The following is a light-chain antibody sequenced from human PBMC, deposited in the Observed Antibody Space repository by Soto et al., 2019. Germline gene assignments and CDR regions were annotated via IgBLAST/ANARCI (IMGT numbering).Light chain of an antibody. J-gene: IGLJ1*01. CDR3: GTWDSSLSVHV. Sequence: QSALTQPPSVSAAPGQKVTISCSGSSSNIGNNYVSWYQQLPGTAPKLLIYDNNKRPSGNPDRFSGSKSGTSATLGISGLQTGDEADYYCGTWDSSLSVHVFGTGTKVT. CDR2: DNN. V-gene: IGLV1-51*01. CDR1: SSNIGNNY.